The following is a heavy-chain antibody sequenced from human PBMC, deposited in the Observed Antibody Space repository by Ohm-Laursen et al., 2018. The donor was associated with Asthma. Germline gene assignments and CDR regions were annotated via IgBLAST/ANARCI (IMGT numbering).Heavy chain of an antibody. D-gene: IGHD6-19*01. V-gene: IGHV2-70*01. CDR1: GFSLSTSGMC. CDR3: ARTVAGSIGWFDP. J-gene: IGHJ5*02. CDR2: IDWDDDK. Sequence: TQTLTLTSTFSGFSLSTSGMCVSWIRQPPGKALEWLAHIDWDDDKYYSTSLRTRLSISKDTSKNQVVLTITNMNPVDTATYYCARTVAGSIGWFDPWGQGTLVTVSS.